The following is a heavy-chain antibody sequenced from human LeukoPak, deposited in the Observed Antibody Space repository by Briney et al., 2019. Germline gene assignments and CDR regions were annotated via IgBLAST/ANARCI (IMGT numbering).Heavy chain of an antibody. D-gene: IGHD6-19*01. Sequence: QPGGSLRLSCAASGFTFSDYAMNWVRQAPGKGLEWVSTISQGTYYVDSVKGRFTISRDNSKNTLYLQMHSLRAEDTAVYYCASSWTIAVAGRKYYFQYWGQGTLDTVSS. CDR1: GFTFSDYA. V-gene: IGHV3-23*01. J-gene: IGHJ4*02. CDR3: ASSWTIAVAGRKYYFQY. CDR2: ISQGT.